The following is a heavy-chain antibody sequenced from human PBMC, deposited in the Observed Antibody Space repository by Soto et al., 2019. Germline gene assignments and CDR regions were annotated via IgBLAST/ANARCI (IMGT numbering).Heavy chain of an antibody. CDR3: ARGGISHWAYFYYMDV. D-gene: IGHD2-21*01. CDR1: GGSLSDYF. V-gene: IGHV4-34*01. Sequence: QVQLQQWGAGLLKPSETLSLTCVVSGGSLSDYFWSGIRQPPGMALEWIGEINHLGSINYNPSLKSRVTMSVDTSKNQFSLTLNSVTAADTATYYCARGGISHWAYFYYMDVWDRGTTVTVSS. CDR2: INHLGSI. J-gene: IGHJ6*03.